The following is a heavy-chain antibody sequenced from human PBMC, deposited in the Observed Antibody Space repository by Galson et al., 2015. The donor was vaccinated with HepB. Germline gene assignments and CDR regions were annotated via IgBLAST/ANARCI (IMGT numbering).Heavy chain of an antibody. CDR1: GFTFSSYR. CDR2: INPDGSST. D-gene: IGHD1-1*01. CDR3: ARDLSWNSVDY. J-gene: IGHJ4*02. Sequence: SLRLSCAVSGFTFSSYRMHWVRQAPGKGLVWVSRINPDGSSTTYADSMKGRFTISRDNAKNTLYLEVNSLRAEDTAVYYCARDLSWNSVDYWGQGTLVTVSS. V-gene: IGHV3-74*01.